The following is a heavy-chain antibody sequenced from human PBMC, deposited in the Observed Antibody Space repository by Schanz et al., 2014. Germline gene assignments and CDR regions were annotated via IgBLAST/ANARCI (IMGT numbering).Heavy chain of an antibody. Sequence: QVQLVQSGGEVKKPGASVKVSCKASGYTFTFTTYGISWVRQVPGQGLEWMGWINTYNGNTNYAQKFQGRVVMTTDTSTSTTYMELSSLRSEDTAVYYCASALTTWGGMDVWGQGTTVTVSS. CDR1: GYTFTFTTYG. J-gene: IGHJ6*02. D-gene: IGHD4-4*01. CDR2: INTYNGNT. CDR3: ASALTTWGGMDV. V-gene: IGHV1-18*01.